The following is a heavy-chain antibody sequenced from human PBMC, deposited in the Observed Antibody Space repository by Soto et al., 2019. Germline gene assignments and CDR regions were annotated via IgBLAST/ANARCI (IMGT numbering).Heavy chain of an antibody. D-gene: IGHD3-16*01. CDR3: SRHLMIRIHWSHYYGLDV. CDR1: GSSFRNYW. Sequence: GGSLRLSCADSGSSFRNYWMSWVRQAKGKGLEWVANINQDGSEKYYVDSVKRRFTISRDNAKNSLYLQIDSLRGEDTAIYYYSRHLMIRIHWSHYYGLDVWGQGTTVTVSS. V-gene: IGHV3-7*01. CDR2: INQDGSEK. J-gene: IGHJ6*02.